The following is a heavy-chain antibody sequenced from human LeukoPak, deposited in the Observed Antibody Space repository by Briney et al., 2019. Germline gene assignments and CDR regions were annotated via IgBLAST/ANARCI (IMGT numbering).Heavy chain of an antibody. CDR3: ARQEYYGSGSYYNY. CDR2: IYYSGST. CDR1: GGSISSYY. V-gene: IGHV4-59*08. D-gene: IGHD3-10*01. Sequence: PSETLSLTCTVSGGSISSYYWGWIRQPPGKGLEWIGYIYYSGSTNYNPSLKSRVTISVDTSKNQFSLKLSSVTAADTAVYYCARQEYYGSGSYYNYWGQGTLVTVSS. J-gene: IGHJ4*02.